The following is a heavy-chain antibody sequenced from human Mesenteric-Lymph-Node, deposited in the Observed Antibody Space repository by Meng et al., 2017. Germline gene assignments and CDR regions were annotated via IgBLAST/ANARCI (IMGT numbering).Heavy chain of an antibody. Sequence: ASVKVSCKTSGFTFTDYYIHWLRRAPGEGLEYLGRSTPNSDDIYYADDFQGRVTVTRDTSTSTAYLELSRLRSDDTAIYYCARTNLGYCTNGVCYPGHLDSWGQGTQVTVSS. CDR1: GFTFTDYY. D-gene: IGHD2-8*01. V-gene: IGHV1-2*06. J-gene: IGHJ4*02. CDR2: STPNSDDI. CDR3: ARTNLGYCTNGVCYPGHLDS.